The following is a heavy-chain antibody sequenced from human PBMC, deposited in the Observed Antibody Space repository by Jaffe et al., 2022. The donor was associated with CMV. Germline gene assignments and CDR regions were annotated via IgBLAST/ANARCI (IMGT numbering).Heavy chain of an antibody. CDR1: GGSFSGYY. J-gene: IGHJ6*03. D-gene: IGHD4-17*01. CDR3: ARCYGGNPWAVGAYYYYMDV. CDR2: INHSGST. Sequence: QVQLQQWGAGLLKPSETLSLTCAVYGGSFSGYYWSWIRQPPGKGLEWIGEINHSGSTNYNPSLKSRVTISVDTSKNQFSLKLSSVTAADTAVYYCARCYGGNPWAVGAYYYYMDVWGKGTTVTVSS. V-gene: IGHV4-34*01.